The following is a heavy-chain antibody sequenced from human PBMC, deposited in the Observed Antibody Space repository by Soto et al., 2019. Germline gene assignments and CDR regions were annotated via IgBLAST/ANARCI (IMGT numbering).Heavy chain of an antibody. V-gene: IGHV3-23*01. Sequence: PGGSLRLSCADSGFTFSSYAMTWVRQAPGKGLEWVSAISGSGGSTYYADSVKGQFTISRDNSKNTLYLQMNSLRAEDTAVYYCAKGLYSGSYFDYWGQGTLVTVSS. D-gene: IGHD1-26*01. CDR2: ISGSGGST. J-gene: IGHJ4*02. CDR3: AKGLYSGSYFDY. CDR1: GFTFSSYA.